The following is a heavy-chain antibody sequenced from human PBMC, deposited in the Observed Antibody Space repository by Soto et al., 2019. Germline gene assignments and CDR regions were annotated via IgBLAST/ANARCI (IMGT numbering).Heavy chain of an antibody. CDR2: IIPIFGTA. Sequence: SVKVSCKASGGTFSSYAISWVRQALGQGLEWMGGIIPIFGTANYAQKFQGRVTITADESTSTAYMELSSLRSEDTAVYYCARAPVFWSSRWYQTWGQGTLVTVSS. J-gene: IGHJ5*02. CDR1: GGTFSSYA. CDR3: ARAPVFWSSRWYQT. V-gene: IGHV1-69*13. D-gene: IGHD6-19*01.